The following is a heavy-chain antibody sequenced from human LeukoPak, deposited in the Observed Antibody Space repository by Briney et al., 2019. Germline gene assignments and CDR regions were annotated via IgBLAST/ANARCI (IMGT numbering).Heavy chain of an antibody. D-gene: IGHD6-19*01. CDR1: GDSISSSY. J-gene: IGHJ4*02. Sequence: SETLSLTRTVSGDSISSSYWGWIRQPAGKGLERIGRIHTSGSTYYSPSLKSRVTMSVDTSTNQFSLKLSSVTAADTAMYYCARVRLGRGLDYWGQGTLVTVSS. CDR3: ARVRLGRGLDY. CDR2: IHTSGST. V-gene: IGHV4-4*07.